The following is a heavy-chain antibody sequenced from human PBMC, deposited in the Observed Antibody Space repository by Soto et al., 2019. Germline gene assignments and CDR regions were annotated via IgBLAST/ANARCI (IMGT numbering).Heavy chain of an antibody. J-gene: IGHJ4*02. CDR2: IYSSGST. CDR3: ARDIRGYSRAFDY. CDR1: GDSVSRDIYY. V-gene: IGHV4-61*01. Sequence: WETLSPTCTVSGDSVSRDIYYWTWIRQPPVRGLEWIGYIYSSGSTNYNPSLKSRVTISLDTSSNQFSLKLTSVTAADTAVYYCARDIRGYSRAFDYWGQGTLVTVS. D-gene: IGHD5-18*01.